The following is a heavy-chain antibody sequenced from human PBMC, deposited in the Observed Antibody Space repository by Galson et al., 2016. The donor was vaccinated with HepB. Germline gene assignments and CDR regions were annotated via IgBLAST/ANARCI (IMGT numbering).Heavy chain of an antibody. J-gene: IGHJ4*02. CDR1: GGTFSTHS. D-gene: IGHD4-17*01. CDR2: IIPILGIT. Sequence: SVKVSCKASGGTFSTHSFNWVRQAPGQGLEWLGRIIPILGITNYAQKFQGRVTITADKSTNTTYMELSSLRSGDTAFYSCASGDGDYGAFWGQGTLITVST. V-gene: IGHV1-69*02. CDR3: ASGDGDYGAF.